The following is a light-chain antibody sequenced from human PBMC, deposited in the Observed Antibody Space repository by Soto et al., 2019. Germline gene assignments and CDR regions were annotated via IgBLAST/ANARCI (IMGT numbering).Light chain of an antibody. CDR1: QSVSTY. CDR2: GAS. CDR3: QQGFSTPST. J-gene: IGKJ5*01. V-gene: IGKV3-11*01. Sequence: EIVLTQSPGALSLSPGERATLSCRASQSVSTYLAWYQKKPGQAPRLLIYGASPRATGIPARFSGSRSGTDSTLTISSLQPEDSAPYFCQQGFSTPSTFGQGTRLEIK.